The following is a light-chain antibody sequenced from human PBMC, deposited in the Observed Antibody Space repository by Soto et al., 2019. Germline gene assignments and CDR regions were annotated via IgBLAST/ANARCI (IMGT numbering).Light chain of an antibody. CDR1: QGISSY. Sequence: AIRMTQSPSSFSASTGDRVTITCRASQGISSYLAWYQQKPGKAPKLLIYAASTLQSGVPSRFSGSGSGTDFTLTISCLQSEDFATYYRQQYYSYPWYTFGQGTKVDIK. J-gene: IGKJ2*01. CDR2: AAS. V-gene: IGKV1-8*01. CDR3: QQYYSYPWYT.